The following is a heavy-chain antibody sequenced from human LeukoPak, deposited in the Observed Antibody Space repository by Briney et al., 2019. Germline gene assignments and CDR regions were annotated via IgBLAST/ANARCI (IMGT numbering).Heavy chain of an antibody. Sequence: SETVSLTCTVSGGSLSSSSYYGGWIRQPPGKGLEWIGRFYYWECPYYNPFLNSPITISEDPSNELFSPKMSHVTSSGTAGYFCARHGWSSSWFDFWGEGTLVTVSS. D-gene: IGHD6-13*01. CDR2: FYYWECP. J-gene: IGHJ4*02. CDR3: ARHGWSSSWFDF. CDR1: GGSLSSSSYY. V-gene: IGHV4-39*01.